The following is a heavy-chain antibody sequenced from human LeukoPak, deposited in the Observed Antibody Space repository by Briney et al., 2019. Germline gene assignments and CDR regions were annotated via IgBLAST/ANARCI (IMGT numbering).Heavy chain of an antibody. J-gene: IGHJ3*02. D-gene: IGHD2-15*01. V-gene: IGHV3-13*01. Sequence: PGGSLRLSCAASGFTFSSYDMHWVRRAPGKGLEWVSAIATGGDTFYSASVTGRFTISRQNAKSSLYLQMNSLRAGDTAVYYCARGGRDGFDIWGQGTRVTVSS. CDR2: IATGGDT. CDR1: GFTFSSYD. CDR3: ARGGRDGFDI.